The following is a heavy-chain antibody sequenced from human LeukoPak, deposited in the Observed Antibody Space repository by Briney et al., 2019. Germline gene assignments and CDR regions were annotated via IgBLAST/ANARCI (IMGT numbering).Heavy chain of an antibody. CDR2: IYYSGST. D-gene: IGHD3-22*01. CDR1: GGSLSSTIYY. CDR3: ARLSASSGYYPYWYFDL. Sequence: SETLSLTCTVSGGSLSSTIYYWGWTRQPPGKGLEWIGSIYYSGSTYYNWTLQSRVTTSVDTSKNQFSLRLSSVTAADTAVYYCARLSASSGYYPYWYFDLWGRGTLVTVSS. J-gene: IGHJ2*01. V-gene: IGHV4-39*01.